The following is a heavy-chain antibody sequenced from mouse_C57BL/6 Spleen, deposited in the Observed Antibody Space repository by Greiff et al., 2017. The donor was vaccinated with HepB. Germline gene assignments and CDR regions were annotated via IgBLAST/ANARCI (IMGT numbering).Heavy chain of an antibody. CDR1: GYSITSGYY. V-gene: IGHV3-6*01. J-gene: IGHJ1*03. Sequence: ESGPGLVKPSQSLSLTCSVTGYSITSGYYWNWIRQFPGNKLEWMGYISYDGSNNYNPSLKNRISITRDTSKNLFFLKLNSVTTEDTATYYCARDLNNPWYFDVWGTGTTVTVSS. CDR2: ISYDGSN. D-gene: IGHD1-3*01. CDR3: ARDLNNPWYFDV.